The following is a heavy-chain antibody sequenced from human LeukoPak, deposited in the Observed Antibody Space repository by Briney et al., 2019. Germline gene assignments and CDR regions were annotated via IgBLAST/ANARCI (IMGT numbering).Heavy chain of an antibody. D-gene: IGHD5-18*01. CDR3: ARGYGPEYFQH. V-gene: IGHV3-53*01. CDR2: IYSGGST. J-gene: IGHJ1*01. CDR1: GFTVSSNY. Sequence: PGGSLRLSCAASGFTVSSNYMSWVRQAPGEGLEWVSVIYSGGSTYYADSVKGRFTISRENSKNTLYLQMNSLRAEDTAVYYCARGYGPEYFQHWGQGTLVTVSS.